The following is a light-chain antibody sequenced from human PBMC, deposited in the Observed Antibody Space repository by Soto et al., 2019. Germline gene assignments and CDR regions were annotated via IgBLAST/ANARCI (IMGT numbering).Light chain of an antibody. CDR3: QHFTFSAWT. V-gene: IGKV3-20*01. Sequence: EVVLTQSPGTLFLSPGESATLSCRASQSVYNNYLAWYQQKPGQAPRLLIYGASNRATDVPDRFTASGSGTDFTLTIRRLEPGDFAVYYCQHFTFSAWTFGQGTRVEMK. CDR2: GAS. CDR1: QSVYNNY. J-gene: IGKJ1*01.